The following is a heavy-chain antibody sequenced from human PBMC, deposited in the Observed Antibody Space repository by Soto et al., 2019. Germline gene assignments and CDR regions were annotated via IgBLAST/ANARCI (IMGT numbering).Heavy chain of an antibody. J-gene: IGHJ4*02. CDR2: ISGSGGST. CDR3: AKDPLYCTNGVCYTFAY. Sequence: EVQLLESGGGLVQPGGSLRLSCAASGFTFSSYAMSWVRQAPGKGLEWVSAISGSGGSTYYADSVKGRFTISRDNSKTTLDLQMNRLRAEDTAVYYCAKDPLYCTNGVCYTFAYWGQGTLVTVSS. CDR1: GFTFSSYA. D-gene: IGHD2-8*01. V-gene: IGHV3-23*01.